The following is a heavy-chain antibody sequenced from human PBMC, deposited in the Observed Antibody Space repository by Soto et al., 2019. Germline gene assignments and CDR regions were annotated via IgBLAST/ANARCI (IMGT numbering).Heavy chain of an antibody. CDR2: IIPIFGTA. V-gene: IGHV1-69*01. D-gene: IGHD4-4*01. Sequence: QVQLVQSGAEVKKPGSSVKVSCKASGGTFSSYAISWVRQAPGQGLEWMGGIIPIFGTANYAQKFQGRVTITADESTSTAYMELSSLRSEDTAVYYCARDSRTTSPSDDYYYYGMDVWGQGTTVTVSS. J-gene: IGHJ6*02. CDR1: GGTFSSYA. CDR3: ARDSRTTSPSDDYYYYGMDV.